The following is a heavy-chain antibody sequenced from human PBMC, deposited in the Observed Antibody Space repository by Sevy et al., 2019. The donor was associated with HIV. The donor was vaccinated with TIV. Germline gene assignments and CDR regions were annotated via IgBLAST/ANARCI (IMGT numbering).Heavy chain of an antibody. CDR1: GFTFSSYG. CDR2: IWYDGSNK. CDR3: ARDKAAYYDSSGYYTLDY. V-gene: IGHV3-33*01. J-gene: IGHJ4*02. Sequence: GGSLRLSCAASGFTFSSYGMHWVRQAPGKGLEWVAVIWYDGSNKYYADSVKGRFTISRDNSKNTLYLQMNSLRAEDTVVYYCARDKAAYYDSSGYYTLDYWGQRTLVTVSS. D-gene: IGHD3-22*01.